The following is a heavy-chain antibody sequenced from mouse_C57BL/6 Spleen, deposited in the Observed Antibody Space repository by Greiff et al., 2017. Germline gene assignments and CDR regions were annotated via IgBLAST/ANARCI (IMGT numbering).Heavy chain of an antibody. CDR2: ISYDGSN. D-gene: IGHD1-1*01. J-gene: IGHJ1*03. CDR3: ARGGITRGYFDV. Sequence: DVKLVESGPGLVKPSQSLSLTCSVTGYSITSGYYWNWIRQFPGNKLEWMGYISYDGSNNYNPSLKNRISITRDTSKNQFFLKLNSVTTEDTATYYCARGGITRGYFDVWGTGTTVTVSS. CDR1: GYSITSGYY. V-gene: IGHV3-6*01.